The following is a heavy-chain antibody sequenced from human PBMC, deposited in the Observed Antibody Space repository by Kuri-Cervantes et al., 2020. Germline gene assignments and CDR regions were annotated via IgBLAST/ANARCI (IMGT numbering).Heavy chain of an antibody. CDR1: GFTFSSYS. CDR3: AKDYDSSGYYYFDY. V-gene: IGHV3-21*01. CDR2: ISSSSSYI. Sequence: GESLKISCAASGFTFSSYSMNWVRQAPGKGLEWVSSISSSSSYIYYADSVKGRFTISRDNAKNSLYLQMNSLRAEDTAVYYCAKDYDSSGYYYFDYWGQETLVTVSS. D-gene: IGHD3-22*01. J-gene: IGHJ4*02.